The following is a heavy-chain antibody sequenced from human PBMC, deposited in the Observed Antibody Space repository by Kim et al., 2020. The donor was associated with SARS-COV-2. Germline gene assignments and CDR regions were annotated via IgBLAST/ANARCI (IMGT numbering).Heavy chain of an antibody. V-gene: IGHV4-39*01. D-gene: IGHD3-10*01. Sequence: SETLSLTCTVSGGSISSSSYYWGWIRQPPGKGLEWIGSIYYSGSTYYNPSLKSRVTISVDTSKNQFSLKLSSVTAADTAVYYCARGVVPYGSGFDYWGQGTLVTVSS. J-gene: IGHJ4*02. CDR2: IYYSGST. CDR3: ARGVVPYGSGFDY. CDR1: GGSISSSSYY.